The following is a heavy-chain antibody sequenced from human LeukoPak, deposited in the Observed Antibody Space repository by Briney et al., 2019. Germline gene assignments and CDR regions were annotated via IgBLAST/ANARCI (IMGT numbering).Heavy chain of an antibody. J-gene: IGHJ4*02. V-gene: IGHV3-23*01. CDR2: ISGSSSRT. CDR3: ASRGHVGSGTYSPYDY. Sequence: GGSLRLSCAASGFTFSNFAMSWVRQAPGKGLEWVSVISGSSSRTYYADSVKGRFTISRDNSRNTIYLQMTSLRAEDTAVYYCASRGHVGSGTYSPYDYWGQGTLVSVSS. D-gene: IGHD3-10*01. CDR1: GFTFSNFA.